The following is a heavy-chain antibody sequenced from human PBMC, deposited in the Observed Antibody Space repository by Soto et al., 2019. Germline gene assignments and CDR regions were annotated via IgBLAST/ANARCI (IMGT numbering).Heavy chain of an antibody. CDR3: ARGGIVGATTTGDYYYYGMDV. CDR1: GGTFSSYA. D-gene: IGHD1-26*01. CDR2: IIPIFGTA. Sequence: ASVKVSCKASGGTFSSYAISWVRQAPGQGLEWMGGIIPIFGTANYAQKFQGRVTITADESTSTAYMELSSLRSEDTAVYYCARGGIVGATTTGDYYYYGMDVWGQGTTVTVS. V-gene: IGHV1-69*13. J-gene: IGHJ6*02.